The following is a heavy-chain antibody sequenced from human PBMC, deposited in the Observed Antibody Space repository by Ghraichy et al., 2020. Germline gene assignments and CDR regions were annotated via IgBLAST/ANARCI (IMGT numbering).Heavy chain of an antibody. J-gene: IGHJ4*02. Sequence: SETLSLTCAVYGGSFSGYYWSWIRQPPGKGLEWIGEINHSGSTNYNPSLKSRVTISVDTSKNQFSLKLSSVTAADTAVYYCARGGYYDSSGYYTYWGQGTLVTVSS. CDR1: GGSFSGYY. D-gene: IGHD3-22*01. CDR3: ARGGYYDSSGYYTY. CDR2: INHSGST. V-gene: IGHV4-34*01.